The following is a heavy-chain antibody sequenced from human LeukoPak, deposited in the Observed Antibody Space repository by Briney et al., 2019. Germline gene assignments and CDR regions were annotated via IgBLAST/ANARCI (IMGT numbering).Heavy chain of an antibody. Sequence: ASVKVSCKASGYTFTGYNMHWVRLAPGQGLEWMGRINPNSGGTNFAQQFKGRVTMTKDTSISTAYMELSRLRSDDRAVYYCARGYRGYDQPDYWGQGTLVTVSS. CDR3: ARGYRGYDQPDY. J-gene: IGHJ4*02. CDR1: GYTFTGYN. D-gene: IGHD5-12*01. V-gene: IGHV1-2*06. CDR2: INPNSGGT.